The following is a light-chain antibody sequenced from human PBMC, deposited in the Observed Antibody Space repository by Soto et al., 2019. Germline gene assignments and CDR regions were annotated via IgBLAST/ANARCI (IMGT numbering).Light chain of an antibody. Sequence: QSALTQPPSASGSPGQSVTISCTGTSSDVGVYNYVSWYQHHPGKAPKLMIYEVSKRPSGVPDRFSGSKSGNTASLTVSGLQAEDEADYYCSSYAGSNVVFGGGTKLTVL. J-gene: IGLJ2*01. V-gene: IGLV2-8*01. CDR1: SSDVGVYNY. CDR3: SSYAGSNVV. CDR2: EVS.